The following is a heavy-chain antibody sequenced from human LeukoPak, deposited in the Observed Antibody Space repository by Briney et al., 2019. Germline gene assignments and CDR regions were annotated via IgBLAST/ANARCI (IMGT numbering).Heavy chain of an antibody. CDR3: AKGTSCYMGGVCYYYGMDV. CDR2: ISYDGSNK. J-gene: IGHJ6*02. V-gene: IGHV3-30*18. D-gene: IGHD2-2*02. Sequence: GGSLRLSCAAPGFTFSSYGMHWVRQAPGKGLEWVAVISYDGSNKYYADSVKGRFTISRDNSKNTLYLQMNSLRAEDTAVYYCAKGTSCYMGGVCYYYGMDVWGQGTTVTVSS. CDR1: GFTFSSYG.